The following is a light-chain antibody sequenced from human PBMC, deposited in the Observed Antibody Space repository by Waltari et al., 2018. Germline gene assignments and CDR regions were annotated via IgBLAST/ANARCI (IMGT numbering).Light chain of an antibody. CDR2: DAS. V-gene: IGKV3-20*01. CDR1: QSVSRT. Sequence: EIVLTQSPGTLSLSPGERATLSCRASQSVSRTLAWYQQKPGQSPRLLLYDASIRATGIPDRFSGSGSGTDFSLTISRLEPGDFAVYYCQKYGTLPATFGQGTTVEIK. CDR3: QKYGTLPAT. J-gene: IGKJ1*01.